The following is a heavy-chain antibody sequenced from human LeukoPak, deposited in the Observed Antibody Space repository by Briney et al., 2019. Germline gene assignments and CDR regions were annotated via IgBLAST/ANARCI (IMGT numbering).Heavy chain of an antibody. D-gene: IGHD6-19*01. CDR2: IYYSGST. CDR1: GGSFSGYY. Sequence: SETLSLTCAVYGGSFSGYYWSWIRQPPGKGLEWIGSIYYSGSTYYNPSLKSRVTISVDTSKNQFSLKLSSVTAADTAVYYCARVVPAGTPDYYYYYMDVWGKGTTVTVSS. J-gene: IGHJ6*03. CDR3: ARVVPAGTPDYYYYYMDV. V-gene: IGHV4-34*01.